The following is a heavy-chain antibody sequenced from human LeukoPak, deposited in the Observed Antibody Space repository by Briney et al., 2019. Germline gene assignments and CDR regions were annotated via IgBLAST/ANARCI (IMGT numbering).Heavy chain of an antibody. CDR3: ASGSLAAAVDY. V-gene: IGHV1-3*01. J-gene: IGHJ4*02. Sequence: KFQGRVTIIRDTSASTAYMELSSLRSEDTAVYYCASGSLAAAVDYWGQGTLVTVSS. D-gene: IGHD6-13*01.